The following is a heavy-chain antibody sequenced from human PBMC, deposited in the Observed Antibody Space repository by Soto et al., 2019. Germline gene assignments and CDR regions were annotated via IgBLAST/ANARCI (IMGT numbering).Heavy chain of an antibody. CDR1: GFSLSTSGVG. Sequence: PTLVNPTQTLTLTCTFSGFSLSTSGVGVGWIRQPPGKALEWLALIYWDDDKRYSPSLKSRLTITKDTSKNQVVLTMTNMDPVDTATYYCATPKRGVTMVRGVHPPPDYWGQGTLVTSPQ. J-gene: IGHJ4*02. D-gene: IGHD3-10*01. V-gene: IGHV2-5*02. CDR3: ATPKRGVTMVRGVHPPPDY. CDR2: IYWDDDK.